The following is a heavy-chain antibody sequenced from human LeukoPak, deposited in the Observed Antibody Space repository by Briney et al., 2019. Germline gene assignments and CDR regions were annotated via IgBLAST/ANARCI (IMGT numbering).Heavy chain of an antibody. CDR3: AKRYYDFPLDY. D-gene: IGHD3-3*01. CDR2: IYSGGST. J-gene: IGHJ4*02. CDR1: GFTVSSNY. Sequence: GGSLRLSCAASGFTVSSNYMSWVRQARGKGLEWVSVIYSGGSTYYADSVKGRFTISRDNSKNTLYLQINNPRVEDTAVYYCAKRYYDFPLDYWGQGTLVTVSS. V-gene: IGHV3-53*01.